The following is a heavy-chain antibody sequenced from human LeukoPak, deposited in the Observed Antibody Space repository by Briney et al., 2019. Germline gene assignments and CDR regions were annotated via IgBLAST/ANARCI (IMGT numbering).Heavy chain of an antibody. CDR2: IKQDGSEK. D-gene: IGHD2-2*02. CDR1: GFTFSSYW. Sequence: GGSLRLSCAASGFTFSSYWMSWVRQAPGKGLEWVANIKQDGSEKYYVGSVKGRFTISRDNAKNSLYLQMNSLRAEDTAVYYCARVAIVVVPAAILDLVDFWSGYQRYYFDYWGQGTLVTVSS. CDR3: ARVAIVVVPAAILDLVDFWSGYQRYYFDY. V-gene: IGHV3-7*01. J-gene: IGHJ4*02.